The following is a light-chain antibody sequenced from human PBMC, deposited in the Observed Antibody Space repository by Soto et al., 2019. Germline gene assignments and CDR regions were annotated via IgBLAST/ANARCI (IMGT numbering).Light chain of an antibody. V-gene: IGLV6-57*02. Sequence: KFMLTQPHSVSESPGKTVTISCTGSSGSIASNYVQWYQQRPGSAPTTVIYEDNQRPSGVPDRFSGSIDSSSNSASLTISGLKTEDEADYYCQSYDSSIVVFGGGTKLTVL. J-gene: IGLJ2*01. CDR2: EDN. CDR3: QSYDSSIVV. CDR1: SGSIASNY.